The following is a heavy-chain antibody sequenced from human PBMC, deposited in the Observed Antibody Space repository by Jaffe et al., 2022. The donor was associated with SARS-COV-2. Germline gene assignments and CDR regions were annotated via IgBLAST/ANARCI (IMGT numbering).Heavy chain of an antibody. CDR1: GFTFSSYA. Sequence: EVQVLESGGGLVQPGGSLRLSCAASGFTFSSYAINWVRQAPGKGLEWVSTISGSGGITYYADSVKGRFTISRDNSKNTVYLQVNSLRAEDTAVYYCAKDIVGALSGGLDVWGQGTTVTVS. J-gene: IGHJ6*02. V-gene: IGHV3-23*01. CDR2: ISGSGGIT. CDR3: AKDIVGALSGGLDV. D-gene: IGHD1-26*01.